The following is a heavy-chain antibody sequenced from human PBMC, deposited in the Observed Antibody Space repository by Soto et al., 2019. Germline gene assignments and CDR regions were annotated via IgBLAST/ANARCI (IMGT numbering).Heavy chain of an antibody. Sequence: QVQLQESGPGLVKPSQTLSLTCTVSGGSISSGGYYWSRIRQHPGKGLEWIGNIYYSGSTYYNPSLKIRVTISVDTSKNQFSLKLSSVTAADTAVYYCARVGSYLSTAFDIWGQGTMVTVSS. V-gene: IGHV4-31*03. CDR2: IYYSGST. CDR1: GGSISSGGYY. J-gene: IGHJ3*02. D-gene: IGHD3-10*01. CDR3: ARVGSYLSTAFDI.